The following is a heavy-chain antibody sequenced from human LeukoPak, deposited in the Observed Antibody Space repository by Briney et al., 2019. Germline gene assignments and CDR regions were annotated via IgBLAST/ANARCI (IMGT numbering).Heavy chain of an antibody. CDR1: GGSISSSSYY. CDR2: IYYSGST. V-gene: IGHV4-39*07. Sequence: PSETLSLTCTVSGGSISSSSYYWGWIRQPPGKGLEWIGSIYYSGSTYYNPSLKSRVTISVDTSKNQFSLKLSSVTAADRAVYYCARGYSYFDYWGQGTLVTVSS. CDR3: ARGYSYFDY. D-gene: IGHD1-26*01. J-gene: IGHJ4*02.